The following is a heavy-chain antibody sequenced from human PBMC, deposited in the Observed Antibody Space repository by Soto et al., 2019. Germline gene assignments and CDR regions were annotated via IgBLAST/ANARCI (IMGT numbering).Heavy chain of an antibody. CDR3: ARGPTTEKVDS. V-gene: IGHV4-39*02. CDR2: MYYSGGT. J-gene: IGHJ4*02. Sequence: SETLSLTCAVSGGSISSSSYFWGWISQPPGKGLEWIGSMYYSGGTYYNPSLKSRVTISVDTSKNQFSLKLSSVTAADTAVYYCARGPTTEKVDSWGQGILVTVSS. CDR1: GGSISSSSYF.